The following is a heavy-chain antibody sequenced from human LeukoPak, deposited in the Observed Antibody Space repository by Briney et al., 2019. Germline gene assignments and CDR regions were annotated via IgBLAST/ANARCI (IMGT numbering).Heavy chain of an antibody. CDR1: GGSFSGYY. D-gene: IGHD2-15*01. J-gene: IGHJ6*03. V-gene: IGHV4-34*01. CDR3: AHRGGSRSYYYYYMDV. CDR2: INHSGST. Sequence: PSETLSLTCAVYGGSFSGYYWSWIRQPPGKGLEWIGEINHSGSTNYNPSLKSRVTISVDTSKNQFSLKLSSVTAAETAVYYCAHRGGSRSYYYYYMDVWGKGTTVTVSS.